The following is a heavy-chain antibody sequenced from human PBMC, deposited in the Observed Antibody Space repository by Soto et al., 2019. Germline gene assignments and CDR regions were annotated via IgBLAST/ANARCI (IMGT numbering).Heavy chain of an antibody. V-gene: IGHV1-3*01. D-gene: IGHD2-15*01. CDR1: GYTFTSYA. Sequence: QVQLVQSGAEVKKPGASVKVSCKASGYTFTSYAIHWVRQAPGQRLEWMGWINAGNGNTKYSQKFLGRVTITRDTSASTAYMELSSLRSEDTAVYYCARGPGGPDGPGDYWGQGTLVTVSS. J-gene: IGHJ4*02. CDR2: INAGNGNT. CDR3: ARGPGGPDGPGDY.